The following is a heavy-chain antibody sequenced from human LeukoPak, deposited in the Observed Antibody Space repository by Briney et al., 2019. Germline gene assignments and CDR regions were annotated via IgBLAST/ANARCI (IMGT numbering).Heavy chain of an antibody. D-gene: IGHD3-22*01. CDR1: GYTFTGYY. CDR2: INPNSGGT. J-gene: IGHJ4*02. Sequence: ASVKVSCKASGYTFTGYYMHWVRQAPGQGLEWMGWINPNSGGTNYAQKFQGRVTMTRDTSISTAYMELSRLRSDDTAVYYCARDTYYYDSSGYYPDYWGQGTLVTVSS. V-gene: IGHV1-2*02. CDR3: ARDTYYYDSSGYYPDY.